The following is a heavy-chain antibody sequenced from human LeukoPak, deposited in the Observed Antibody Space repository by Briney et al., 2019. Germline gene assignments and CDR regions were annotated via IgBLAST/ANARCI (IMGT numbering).Heavy chain of an antibody. CDR2: ISWNSGST. V-gene: IGHV3-9*01. D-gene: IGHD1-26*01. CDR1: GFTFDDYA. J-gene: IGHJ4*02. Sequence: PGRSLRLSCAASGFTFDDYAMHWVRQAPGKGLEWVSGISWNSGSTGYADSVKGRFTISRDNAKNSLYLQMNSLRAEDTALYYCAKDKWELPMSFFDYWGQGTLVTVSS. CDR3: AKDKWELPMSFFDY.